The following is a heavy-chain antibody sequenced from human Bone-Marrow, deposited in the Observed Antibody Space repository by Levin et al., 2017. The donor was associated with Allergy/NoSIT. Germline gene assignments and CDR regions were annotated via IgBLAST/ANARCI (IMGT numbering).Heavy chain of an antibody. CDR2: ISYDESNK. V-gene: IGHV3-30*18. D-gene: IGHD3-22*01. CDR1: GLTFSSYA. J-gene: IGHJ4*02. CDR3: AKGYTSGDYLFDY. Sequence: SCAASGLTFSSYAMHWVRQAPDKGLEWVAVISYDESNKYYADSVKGRFTISRDNSKNTLYLQMNSLRAGDTAVYYCAKGYTSGDYLFDYWGQGTLVTVSS.